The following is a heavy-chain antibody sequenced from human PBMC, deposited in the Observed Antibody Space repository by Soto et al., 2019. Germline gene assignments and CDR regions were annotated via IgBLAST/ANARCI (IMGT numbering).Heavy chain of an antibody. CDR1: GFSLSTSEVG. J-gene: IGHJ5*02. CDR2: IYWGDNK. D-gene: IGHD3-3*01. CDR3: ARSPSQFVEWITSP. Sequence: ITLEESGPTLVKPTQTLTLTCTFSGFSLSTSEVGVGWIRQPPGKALEWLAVIYWGDNKRYRPSLQSRLTITKDTSKNQVILTMTNMNPVDTATYYCARSPSQFVEWITSPWGQGILVTVSS. V-gene: IGHV2-5*02.